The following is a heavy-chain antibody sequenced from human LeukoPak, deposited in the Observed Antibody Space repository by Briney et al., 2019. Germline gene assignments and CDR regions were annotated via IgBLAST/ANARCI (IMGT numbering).Heavy chain of an antibody. D-gene: IGHD2-2*01. CDR3: ARLVGSCSTTSCSFDY. V-gene: IGHV4-39*01. J-gene: IGHJ4*02. CDR1: GGSISSSSYY. CDR2: IYYSGRT. Sequence: SETLSLTCSVSGGSISSSSYYWGWIRQPPGNGLEWIGSIYYSGRTYYNPSLKSRVTISVDTSKNQFSLDLTSVTATDTAVYYCARLVGSCSTTSCSFDYWGQGTLVTVSS.